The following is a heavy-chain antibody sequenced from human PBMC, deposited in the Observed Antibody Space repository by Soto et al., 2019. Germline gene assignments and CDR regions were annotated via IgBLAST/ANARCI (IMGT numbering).Heavy chain of an antibody. D-gene: IGHD4-17*01. Sequence: SXKDSFKAAACTXSRYAIHWVRQAPGQGLEWMGGIIPIFCTANYAQKFKGRFKITAEESKSTAYMEMSRLRSEDTAVYYCARRRGLDYGDFHWGQGTLVTVS. CDR2: IIPIFCTA. CDR3: ARRRGLDYGDFH. CDR1: ACTXSRYA. J-gene: IGHJ4*02. V-gene: IGHV1-69*13.